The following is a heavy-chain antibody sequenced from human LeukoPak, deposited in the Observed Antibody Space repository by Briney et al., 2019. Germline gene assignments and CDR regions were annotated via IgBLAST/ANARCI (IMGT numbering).Heavy chain of an antibody. CDR3: AREGVGYYFDH. V-gene: IGHV1-69*13. CDR2: IIPISGTA. D-gene: IGHD2-8*01. Sequence: ASVKVSFKASGATFSNYAISWVRQAPGQGLEWMGGIIPISGTAMYAQKVQGRVTITADESTSTAYMELSSLRSEDRAVYYCAREGVGYYFDHWGQGTLVTVSS. J-gene: IGHJ4*02. CDR1: GATFSNYA.